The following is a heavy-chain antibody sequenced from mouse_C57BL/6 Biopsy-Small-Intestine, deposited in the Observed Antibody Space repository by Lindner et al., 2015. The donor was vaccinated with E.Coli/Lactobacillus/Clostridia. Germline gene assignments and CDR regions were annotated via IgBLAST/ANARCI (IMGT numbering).Heavy chain of an antibody. D-gene: IGHD1-1*01. J-gene: IGHJ3*01. CDR2: ISTYNDKT. CDR1: GYTFTNHG. Sequence: SVKVSCKASGYTFTNHGIIWVRQAPGQGLEWMGWISTYNDKTHYAQKLQARGTMTTDASTTTAFLELRSLRPDDTAVYYCARVAFALRDAFDIWGQGTMLTVSS. CDR3: ARVAFALRDAFDI. V-gene: IGHV1-14*01.